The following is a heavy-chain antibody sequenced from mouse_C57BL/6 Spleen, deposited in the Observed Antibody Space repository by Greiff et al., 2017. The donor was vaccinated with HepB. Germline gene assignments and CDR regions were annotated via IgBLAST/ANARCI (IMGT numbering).Heavy chain of an antibody. J-gene: IGHJ3*01. CDR3: ARDKGDWVWFAY. Sequence: EVKLVESGGGLVKPGGSLKLSCAASGFTFSSYAMSWVRQTPEKRLEWVATISDGGSYTYYPDNVKGRFTISRDNAKNNLYLQMSHLKSEDTAMYYCARDKGDWVWFAYWGQGTLVTVSA. CDR2: ISDGGSYT. CDR1: GFTFSSYA. V-gene: IGHV5-4*01. D-gene: IGHD4-1*01.